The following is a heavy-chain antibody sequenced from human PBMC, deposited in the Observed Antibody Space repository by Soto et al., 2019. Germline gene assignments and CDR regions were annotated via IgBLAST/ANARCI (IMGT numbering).Heavy chain of an antibody. CDR3: VKDGSSGWPYYYGLDV. V-gene: IGHV3-30*18. J-gene: IGHJ6*02. D-gene: IGHD6-19*01. CDR1: GFTFSSYG. Sequence: QVQLVESGGGVVQPGRSRRLSCAASGFTFSSYGMHWVRQAPGKGLEWVAVISYDGSNKYYADSVKGRFTISRDNSKNTLYLQMSSLRAEDTAVYYCVKDGSSGWPYYYGLDVWGQGTTVTVSS. CDR2: ISYDGSNK.